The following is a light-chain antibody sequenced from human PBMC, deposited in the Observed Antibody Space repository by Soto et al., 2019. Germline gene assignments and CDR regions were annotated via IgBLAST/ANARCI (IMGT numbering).Light chain of an antibody. J-gene: IGKJ5*01. CDR2: GAS. Sequence: EIVLTQSPNTLSLSPGERATLSCRASQSVSSGYLVWYQQKPGQAPRLLIYGASTRATGIPARFSGSGSGTEFTLTISSLQSEDFAVYYCQQYNNWPPITFGQGTRLEIK. CDR3: QQYNNWPPIT. V-gene: IGKV3-15*01. CDR1: QSVSSGY.